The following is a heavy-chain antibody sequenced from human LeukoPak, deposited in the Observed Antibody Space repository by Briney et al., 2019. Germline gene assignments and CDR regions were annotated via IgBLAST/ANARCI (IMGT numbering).Heavy chain of an antibody. J-gene: IGHJ4*02. V-gene: IGHV3-48*01. Sequence: GGSLRLSCAASGFTFSSYSMNWVRQAPGKGLEWVSYITFSSSIIYYADSVKGRFTISRDNAKNSLYLQMNSLRAEDTAVYYCARDRLHYGEYERTFDYWGQGTLVTVSS. CDR1: GFTFSSYS. CDR2: ITFSSSII. CDR3: ARDRLHYGEYERTFDY. D-gene: IGHD4-17*01.